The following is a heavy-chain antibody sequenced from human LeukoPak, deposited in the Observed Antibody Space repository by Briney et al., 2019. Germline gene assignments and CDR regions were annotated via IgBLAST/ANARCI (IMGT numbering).Heavy chain of an antibody. CDR3: AKAGWYRYFDY. J-gene: IGHJ4*02. CDR1: GFSFSNYA. Sequence: GGSLRLSCAASGFSFSNYAMSWVRQAPGKGLEWVSGNSGSDSSTYYPDSVKGRFTISRDNSKNTLYLQMNSLRAEDTAVYYCAKAGWYRYFDYWGQGTLVTVSS. V-gene: IGHV3-23*01. D-gene: IGHD6-19*01. CDR2: NSGSDSST.